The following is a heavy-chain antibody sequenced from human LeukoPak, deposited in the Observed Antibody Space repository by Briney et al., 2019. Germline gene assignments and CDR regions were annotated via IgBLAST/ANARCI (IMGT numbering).Heavy chain of an antibody. CDR2: ISYDGSNK. J-gene: IGHJ5*02. V-gene: IGHV3-30-3*02. Sequence: QPGRSLRLSCAASGFTFSSYAMHWVRQAPGKGLEWVAVISYDGSNKYYADSVKGRFTISRDNSKNTLYLQMNSLRAEDTAVYYCAKQRQSSSSWYGWSDPWGQGTLVTVSS. CDR1: GFTFSSYA. D-gene: IGHD6-13*01. CDR3: AKQRQSSSSWYGWSDP.